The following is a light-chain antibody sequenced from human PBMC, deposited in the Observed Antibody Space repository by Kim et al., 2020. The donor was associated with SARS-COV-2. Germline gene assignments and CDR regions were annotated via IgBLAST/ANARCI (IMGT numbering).Light chain of an antibody. CDR3: QQYGSSPLT. Sequence: LSPGKRATLSCSASQSVSSNYLAWYQQKPGQPPRLLIYDTSTRATGIPDRFSGSGSGTDYTLTISRLEPEDFVVYYCQQYGSSPLTFGGGTKVEI. V-gene: IGKV3-20*01. CDR1: QSVSSNY. J-gene: IGKJ4*01. CDR2: DTS.